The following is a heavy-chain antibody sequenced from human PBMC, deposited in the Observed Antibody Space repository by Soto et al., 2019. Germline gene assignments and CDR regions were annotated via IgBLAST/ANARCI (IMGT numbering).Heavy chain of an antibody. J-gene: IGHJ4*02. CDR1: GYTFTGYY. CDR3: VRGPYNYNSRYFDY. V-gene: IGHV1-2*02. D-gene: IGHD1-1*01. CDR2: INPNSGGT. Sequence: EASVKVSCKASGYTFTGYYMHWVRQAPGQGLEWMGWINPNSGGTNYAQKFQGRVTMTRDTSISTAYMELSRLRSDDTAVYYCVRGPYNYNSRYFDYWGQGTLVTVSS.